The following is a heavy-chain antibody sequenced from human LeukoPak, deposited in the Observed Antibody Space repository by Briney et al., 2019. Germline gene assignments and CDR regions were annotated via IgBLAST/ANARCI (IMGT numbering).Heavy chain of an antibody. CDR2: ISSSGSTI. CDR1: GXTFSSYE. J-gene: IGHJ3*02. D-gene: IGHD3-3*01. V-gene: IGHV3-48*03. CDR3: ARDKGGSGMEWPRLDDAFDI. Sequence: GGSLRLSCAASGXTFSSYEMNWVRQAPGKGLERVSYISSSGSTIYYADSVKGRFTISRDNAKNSLYLQMNSLRAEDTAVYYCARDKGGSGMEWPRLDDAFDIWGQGTMVTVSS.